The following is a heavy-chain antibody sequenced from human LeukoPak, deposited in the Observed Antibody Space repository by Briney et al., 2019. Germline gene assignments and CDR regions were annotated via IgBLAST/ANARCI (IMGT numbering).Heavy chain of an antibody. J-gene: IGHJ2*01. Sequence: SGTLSLTCAVSGGSIRSSHWWVWVRQPPGKGLQWIGEIYHSGSTNYNPSLKSRVTISVDKSKNQFSLKLNSVTAADTAVYYCARDFSSGWSRGYFDLWGRGFLVTVSS. CDR1: GGSIRSSHW. V-gene: IGHV4-4*02. CDR3: ARDFSSGWSRGYFDL. D-gene: IGHD6-19*01. CDR2: IYHSGST.